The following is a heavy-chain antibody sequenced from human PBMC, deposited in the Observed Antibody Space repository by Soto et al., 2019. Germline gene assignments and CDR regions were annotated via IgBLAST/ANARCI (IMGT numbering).Heavy chain of an antibody. CDR2: ISGNGGT. Sequence: GGSLRLSCAASGFTFRTYAMSWVRQAPGKGLEWVSTISGNGGTSYADFVRGRFTISRDNSKNTLYLQMNSLRAEDTAIYYCAKDAPGSGWLSDYWGQGTRVTVSS. V-gene: IGHV3-23*01. D-gene: IGHD3-22*01. J-gene: IGHJ4*02. CDR3: AKDAPGSGWLSDY. CDR1: GFTFRTYA.